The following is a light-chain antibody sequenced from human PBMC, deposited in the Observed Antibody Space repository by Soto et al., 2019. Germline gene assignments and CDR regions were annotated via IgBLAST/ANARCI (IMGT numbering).Light chain of an antibody. V-gene: IGKV3-15*01. Sequence: EIGLTQSPASVSVSPGERATLSCRASQRISNNLAWYQQRAGQAPRLLIYGASTRATGISERFSGSGSGTEFTLTISSLQSEDFAVYYCQQYNDWPRCTFGQGTRLEIK. CDR3: QQYNDWPRCT. J-gene: IGKJ5*01. CDR1: QRISNN. CDR2: GAS.